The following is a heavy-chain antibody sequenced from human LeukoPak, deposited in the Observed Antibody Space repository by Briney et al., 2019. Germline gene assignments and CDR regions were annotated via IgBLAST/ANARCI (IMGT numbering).Heavy chain of an antibody. J-gene: IGHJ4*02. CDR1: GGAFNDYY. D-gene: IGHD5-12*01. Sequence: SETLSLTCAVEGGAFNDYYWSWVRQSPEKGLEWIAEINQGGSTIYNPSLKNRVTMSIDTTRKHISLQLASLTAADTAVYFCARRGIWIQWNFEYWGQGVLVSVS. CDR3: ARRGIWIQWNFEY. CDR2: INQGGST. V-gene: IGHV4-34*01.